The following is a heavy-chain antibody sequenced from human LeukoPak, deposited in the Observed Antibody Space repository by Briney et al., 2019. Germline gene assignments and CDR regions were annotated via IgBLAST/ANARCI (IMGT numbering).Heavy chain of an antibody. CDR3: ARDWLHYSGSNYYYMDV. CDR2: INPSGGST. CDR1: GYTFISYH. D-gene: IGHD3-10*01. Sequence: ASVKVSCKASGYTFISYHMHWVRQAPGQGLEWMGIINPSGGSTTYAQKFQGRVTMTRDTSTSTVYMELSSLRSEDTAVYYCARDWLHYSGSNYYYMDVWGKGTTLTVSS. J-gene: IGHJ6*03. V-gene: IGHV1-46*03.